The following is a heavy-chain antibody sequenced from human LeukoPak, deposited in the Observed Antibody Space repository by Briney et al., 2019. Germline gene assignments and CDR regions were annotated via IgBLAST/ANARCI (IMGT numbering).Heavy chain of an antibody. CDR1: GFTFATYA. D-gene: IGHD3-10*01. V-gene: IGHV3-23*01. J-gene: IGHJ5*02. CDR2: ISISSVDS. CDR3: AKDRELLFAHCWFDL. Sequence: RGSLRLSCAASGFTFATYAMSWVRQAPGKGLEWVGGISISSVDSYYADSVKGRFSISRDDSRNTLYLQMNRLRDEDTAIYYCAKDRELLFAHCWFDLWGQGTLVTVSS.